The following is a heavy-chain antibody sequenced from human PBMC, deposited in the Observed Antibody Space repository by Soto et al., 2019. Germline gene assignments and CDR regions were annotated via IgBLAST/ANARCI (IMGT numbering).Heavy chain of an antibody. J-gene: IGHJ4*02. D-gene: IGHD3-10*01. CDR1: GFTFSSYA. V-gene: IGHV3-23*01. CDR2: ISGGGGST. CDR3: AKDSSYYDSD. Sequence: PGGSLRLSCSASGFTFSSYAMSWVRQAPGKGLEWVSGISGGGGSTNYADSVKGRFTISRDNSKNTLYLQMNSLRAEDTSVYYCAKDSSYYDSDWGQGTLVTVSS.